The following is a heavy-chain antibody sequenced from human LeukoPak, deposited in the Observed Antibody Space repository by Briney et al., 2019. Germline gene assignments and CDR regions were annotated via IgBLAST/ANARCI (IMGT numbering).Heavy chain of an antibody. J-gene: IGHJ6*02. Sequence: ASVKVSCKASGYTFTGYYMHWVRQAPGQGLEWMGWINPSSGGTNYAQKFQGWVTMTRDTSISTAYMELSRLRSDDTAVYYCARDHSSYFDWLLPSALGMDVWGQGTTVTVSS. D-gene: IGHD3-9*01. CDR1: GYTFTGYY. CDR2: INPSSGGT. V-gene: IGHV1-2*04. CDR3: ARDHSSYFDWLLPSALGMDV.